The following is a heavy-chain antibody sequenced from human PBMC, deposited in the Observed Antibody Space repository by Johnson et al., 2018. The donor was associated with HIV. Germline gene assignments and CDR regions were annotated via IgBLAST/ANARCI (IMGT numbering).Heavy chain of an antibody. J-gene: IGHJ3*02. CDR1: GFTFDDYG. D-gene: IGHD3-22*01. CDR2: INWNGGST. Sequence: VQLVESGGGVVRPGGSLRLSCAASGFTFDDYGMSWVRQAPGKGLEWVSGINWNGGSTGYADSVKGRFTISPDNAKNSRYLQMNSLRAEDTALYYCARDRARYYDSSGYYYDAFDIWGQGTTVTVSS. V-gene: IGHV3-20*04. CDR3: ARDRARYYDSSGYYYDAFDI.